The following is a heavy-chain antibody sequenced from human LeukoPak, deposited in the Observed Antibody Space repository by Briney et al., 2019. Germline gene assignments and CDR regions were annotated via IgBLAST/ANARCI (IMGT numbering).Heavy chain of an antibody. CDR3: ARDGLGSYYNEGWFDP. CDR2: IYYSGST. Sequence: SETLSLTCTVSGGSISSYYWSWIRQPPGKGLEWIGYIYYSGSTNYNPSLKSRVTISVDTSENQFSLKLSSVTAADTAVYYCARDGLGSYYNEGWFDPWGQGTLVTVSS. J-gene: IGHJ5*02. V-gene: IGHV4-59*01. CDR1: GGSISSYY. D-gene: IGHD3-10*01.